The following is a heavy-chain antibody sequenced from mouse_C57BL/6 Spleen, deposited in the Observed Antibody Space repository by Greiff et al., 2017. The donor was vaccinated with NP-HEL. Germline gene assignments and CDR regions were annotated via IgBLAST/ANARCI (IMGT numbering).Heavy chain of an antibody. CDR1: GFTFSSYA. J-gene: IGHJ4*01. CDR3: TRGEKSSSYYYAMDY. V-gene: IGHV5-9-1*02. CDR2: ISSGGDYI. Sequence: EVKVVESGEGLVKPGGSLKLSCAASGFTFSSYAMSWVRQTPEKRLEWVAYISSGGDYIYYADTVKGRFTISRDNARNTLYLQMSSLKSEDTAMYYCTRGEKSSSYYYAMDYWGQGASVTVSS.